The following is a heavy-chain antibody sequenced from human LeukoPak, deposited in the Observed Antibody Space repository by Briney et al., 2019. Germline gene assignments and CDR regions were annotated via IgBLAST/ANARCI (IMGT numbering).Heavy chain of an antibody. CDR2: INDNGAGT. D-gene: IGHD3-16*01. V-gene: IGHV3-23*01. CDR3: AKGLRTGVGPYMGYHYYMDV. J-gene: IGHJ6*03. Sequence: GGSLRLSCAASGFTFSSYAMSWVRQAPGKGLKWVSSINDNGAGTYYADSVKGRFTISRDNSYNTVSLQMNSLRDEDTGVYFCAKGLRTGVGPYMGYHYYMDVWGKGATVTVSS. CDR1: GFTFSSYA.